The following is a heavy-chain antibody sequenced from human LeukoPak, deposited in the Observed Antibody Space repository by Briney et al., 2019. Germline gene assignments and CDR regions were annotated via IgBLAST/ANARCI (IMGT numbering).Heavy chain of an antibody. J-gene: IGHJ4*02. CDR3: AREKDYGDYIDF. V-gene: IGHV3-30-3*01. Sequence: GGSLRLSCAASGFTFSSYAMSWVRQAPGKGLEWVAVVSSDGINKYYADSVKGRFTISRDNSKNTLYLQMNSLRPEDTAVYYCAREKDYGDYIDFWGQGTLVTVSS. D-gene: IGHD4-17*01. CDR2: VSSDGINK. CDR1: GFTFSSYA.